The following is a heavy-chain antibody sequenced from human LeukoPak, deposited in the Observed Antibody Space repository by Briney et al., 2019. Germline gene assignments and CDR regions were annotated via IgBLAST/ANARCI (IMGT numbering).Heavy chain of an antibody. CDR2: ISWNSGII. CDR1: GFIFDDYA. Sequence: GGSLRLSCAASGFIFDDYAMHWVRQAPGKGLEWVSGISWNSGIIGYADSVKGRFTISRDNARNSLYLQMNSLRTEDMALYYCAKDKNRDSSGWWDYWGQGALVTVSS. CDR3: AKDKNRDSSGWWDY. J-gene: IGHJ4*02. D-gene: IGHD6-19*01. V-gene: IGHV3-9*03.